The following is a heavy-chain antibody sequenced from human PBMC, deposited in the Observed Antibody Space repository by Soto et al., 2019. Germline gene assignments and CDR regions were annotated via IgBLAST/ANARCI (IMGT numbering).Heavy chain of an antibody. Sequence: QVQLVESGGGVVQPGRSLRLSCAASGFTFSSYGMHWVRQAPGKGLEWVAVISYDGSNKYYADSVKGRFTISRDNSKNTLYLQMDCLRVADACMEYCGKEMSEGWGGDTMDYRGQGTLVTVAS. CDR2: ISYDGSNK. D-gene: IGHD2-21*02. V-gene: IGHV3-30*18. CDR3: GKEMSEGWGGDTMDY. CDR1: GFTFSSYG. J-gene: IGHJ4*02.